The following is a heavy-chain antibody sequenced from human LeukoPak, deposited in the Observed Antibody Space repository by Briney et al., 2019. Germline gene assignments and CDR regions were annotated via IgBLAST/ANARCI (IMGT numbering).Heavy chain of an antibody. J-gene: IGHJ6*02. CDR3: TRDNYYGSGSYYLYYYYGMGV. CDR1: GFTFGDYA. CDR2: MRSKAYGGTT. D-gene: IGHD3-10*01. V-gene: IGHV3-49*04. Sequence: GGSLRLSCTAPGFTFGDYAMSWVRQAPGKGLEWVGFMRSKAYGGTTEYAASVKGRFTISRDDSKSIAYLQMNSLKTEDTAVYYCTRDNYYGSGSYYLYYYYGMGVWGQGTTVTVSS.